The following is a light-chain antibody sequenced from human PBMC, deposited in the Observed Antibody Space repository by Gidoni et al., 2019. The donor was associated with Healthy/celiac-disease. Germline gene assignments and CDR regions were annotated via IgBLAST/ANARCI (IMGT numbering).Light chain of an antibody. CDR3: QQANSFPFT. Sequence: IQLTHSPSSVSASVGDRITITCRASQGIISWLAWYQQTPGKAPKLLSYAASSLQSWGPARVRGSGSWTDFTLNISSLQPEDFATYYCQQANSFPFTFGPGTKVDIK. CDR2: AAS. V-gene: IGKV1D-12*01. CDR1: QGIISW. J-gene: IGKJ3*01.